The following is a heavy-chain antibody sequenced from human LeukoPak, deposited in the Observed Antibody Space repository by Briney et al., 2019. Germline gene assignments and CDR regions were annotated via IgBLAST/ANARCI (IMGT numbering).Heavy chain of an antibody. CDR3: ARGPSGSYSVY. Sequence: GGSLRLSCAASGFTFSSYGMHWVRQAPGQGLEWVAVIWYDGSNKYYAYSVKGRFTISRDNSKNTLYLQMNSLRAEDTAVYYCARGPSGSYSVYWGQGTLVTVSS. CDR1: GFTFSSYG. J-gene: IGHJ4*02. CDR2: IWYDGSNK. V-gene: IGHV3-33*01. D-gene: IGHD1-26*01.